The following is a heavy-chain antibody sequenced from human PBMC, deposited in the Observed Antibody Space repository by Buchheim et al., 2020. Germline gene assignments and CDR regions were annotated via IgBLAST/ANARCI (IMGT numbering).Heavy chain of an antibody. CDR2: MNPNSGNT. J-gene: IGHJ6*02. CDR1: GGTSNNFT. CDR3: ARDGDDILTGYPHYYYYYGMDV. Sequence: QVHLVQSGAEVKKPGSSVKVSCKASGGTSNNFTISWVRQATGQGLEWMGWMNPNSGNTGYAQKFQGRVTMTRNTSISTAYMELSSLRSEDTAVYYCARDGDDILTGYPHYYYYYGMDVWGQGTT. V-gene: IGHV1-8*02. D-gene: IGHD3-9*01.